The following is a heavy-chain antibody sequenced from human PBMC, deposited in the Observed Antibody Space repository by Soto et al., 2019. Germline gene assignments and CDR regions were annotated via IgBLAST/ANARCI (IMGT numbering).Heavy chain of an antibody. J-gene: IGHJ6*02. D-gene: IGHD6-19*01. CDR3: ARDERYSSGWYNYYYGMDV. Sequence: SETLSLTCTVSGGSVSSGSYYWSWIRQPPGKGLEWIGYIYYSGSTNYNPSLKSRVAISVDTSKNQFSLKLSSVTAADTAVYYCARDERYSSGWYNYYYGMDVWGQGTTVTVSS. V-gene: IGHV4-61*01. CDR1: GGSVSSGSYY. CDR2: IYYSGST.